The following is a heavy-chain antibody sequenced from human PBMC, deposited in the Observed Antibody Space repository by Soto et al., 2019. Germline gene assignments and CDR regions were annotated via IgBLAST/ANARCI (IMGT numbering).Heavy chain of an antibody. CDR2: INPNSGGT. J-gene: IGHJ6*03. CDR1: GYTFTGYY. CDR3: ARDLNYGSGSYPPYYYMDV. Sequence: QVQLVQSGAEVKKPGASVKVSCKASGYTFTGYYMHWVRQAPGQGLEWMGWINPNSGGTNYAQKFQGWVTMTRDTSISTAYMELSRLRPDDTAVYYCARDLNYGSGSYPPYYYMDVWGKGTTVTVSS. D-gene: IGHD3-10*01. V-gene: IGHV1-2*04.